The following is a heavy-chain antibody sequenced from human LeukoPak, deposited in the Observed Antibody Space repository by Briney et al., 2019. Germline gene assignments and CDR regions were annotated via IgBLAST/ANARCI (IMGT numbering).Heavy chain of an antibody. CDR2: ISYSGST. CDR1: GGSISSYY. J-gene: IGHJ5*02. V-gene: IGHV4-59*01. Sequence: KTSETLSLTCTVSGGSISSYYWGWVRQPPGKGLEWIGYISYSGSTDYNPSLKSRVTISVGTSKNQFSLKLSSVTAADTAVYYCARDKYSSGWYQGFDPWGQGTLVTVSS. D-gene: IGHD6-19*01. CDR3: ARDKYSSGWYQGFDP.